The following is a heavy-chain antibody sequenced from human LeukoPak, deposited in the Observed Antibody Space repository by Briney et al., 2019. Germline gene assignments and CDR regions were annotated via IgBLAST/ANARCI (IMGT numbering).Heavy chain of an antibody. CDR3: ASGSGGSYYFDY. Sequence: PGGSLRLSCVASGFIFSNYAMSWVRQAPGKGLEWVSYISGSGHTIYYADSVKGRFTISRDNAKNSLYLQMISLRAEDTAVYYCASGSGGSYYFDYWGQGTLVTFSS. D-gene: IGHD2-15*01. CDR2: ISGSGHTI. V-gene: IGHV3-11*01. J-gene: IGHJ4*02. CDR1: GFIFSNYA.